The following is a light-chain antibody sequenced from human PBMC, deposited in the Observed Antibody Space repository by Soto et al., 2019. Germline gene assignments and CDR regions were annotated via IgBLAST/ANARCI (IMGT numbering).Light chain of an antibody. CDR3: SSYTSSITVV. CDR1: SSDVGGYNY. V-gene: IGLV2-14*03. CDR2: DVS. Sequence: QSVLTQPASVSGSPGQSITISCTGTSSDVGGYNYVSWHQQHPGKVPKLMIYDVSHRPSGVSNRFSGSKSGNTASLTISGLQAEDEADYYCSSYTSSITVVFGGGTKVTV. J-gene: IGLJ2*01.